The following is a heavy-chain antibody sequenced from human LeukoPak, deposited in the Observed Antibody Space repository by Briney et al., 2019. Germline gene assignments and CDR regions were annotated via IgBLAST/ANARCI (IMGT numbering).Heavy chain of an antibody. J-gene: IGHJ5*02. Sequence: GGSLRLCCVVSGFTFSNNGMSWVRQAPGKGLEWVSGLSGSGSSVYYADSVRGRLTISRDNSRNTLYLQLDSLRADDTAVYYCAKGLNWFDPWGQGTLVTVSS. V-gene: IGHV3-23*01. D-gene: IGHD2-8*01. CDR3: AKGLNWFDP. CDR1: GFTFSNNG. CDR2: LSGSGSSV.